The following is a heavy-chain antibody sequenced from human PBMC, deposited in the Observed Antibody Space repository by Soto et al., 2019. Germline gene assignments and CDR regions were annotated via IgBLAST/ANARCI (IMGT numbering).Heavy chain of an antibody. CDR1: GFIFTSYA. CDR3: ARDWYYYGSGSYYPFDY. D-gene: IGHD3-10*01. V-gene: IGHV3-48*02. J-gene: IGHJ4*02. Sequence: SCKASGFIFTSYAMNWVLQAPGKGLEWVSYISSNSGTIYYTDSVKGRFTISRDNTKNSLYLQMNSLRDEDTAVYYCARDWYYYGSGSYYPFDYWGQGTLVTVSS. CDR2: ISSNSGTI.